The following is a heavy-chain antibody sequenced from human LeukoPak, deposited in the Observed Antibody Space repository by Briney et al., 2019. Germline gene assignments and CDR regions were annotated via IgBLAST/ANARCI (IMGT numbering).Heavy chain of an antibody. V-gene: IGHV3-30-3*01. J-gene: IGHJ3*02. CDR1: GFTFSAFA. CDR3: ARGTTDIVAEISDAFDI. Sequence: GGSLRLSCAASGFTFSAFAMHWARQAPGKGLEWVAAISYDASNKYYAVSVRGRFTISRDNSRNTLFLQMNSLTADNTVVYYCARGTTDIVAEISDAFDIWGQGTVVTVS. D-gene: IGHD5-12*01. CDR2: ISYDASNK.